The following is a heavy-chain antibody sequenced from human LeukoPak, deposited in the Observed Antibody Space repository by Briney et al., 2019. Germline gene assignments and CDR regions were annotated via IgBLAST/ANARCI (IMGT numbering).Heavy chain of an antibody. CDR2: ITDAVGST. CDR3: AKQLGYCSDGSCYFPY. CDR1: GFTFSSSS. V-gene: IGHV3-23*01. D-gene: IGHD2-15*01. Sequence: GGSLRLPCAASGFTFSSSSISWVRQAPGKGLEWVSAITDAVGSTHYADSVQGRFTISRDNSKSTLCLQMNSLRAEDTAVYYCAKQLGYCSDGSCYFPYWGQGTLVTVSS. J-gene: IGHJ4*02.